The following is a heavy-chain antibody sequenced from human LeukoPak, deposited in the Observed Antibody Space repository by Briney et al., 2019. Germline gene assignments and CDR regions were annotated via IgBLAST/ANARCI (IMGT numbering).Heavy chain of an antibody. J-gene: IGHJ4*02. Sequence: ASVKVSCKASGYTFSSYYIHWVRQPPGQGLEWMGVINPSGGRTGYAQKFQGRATITRDTSTSTVYMALSSLRSEDTAVYYCPREIGPMLRGVIPQSRYYYWNEETLVTVSA. V-gene: IGHV1-46*01. CDR1: GYTFSSYY. CDR3: PREIGPMLRGVIPQSRYYY. D-gene: IGHD3-10*01. CDR2: INPSGGRT.